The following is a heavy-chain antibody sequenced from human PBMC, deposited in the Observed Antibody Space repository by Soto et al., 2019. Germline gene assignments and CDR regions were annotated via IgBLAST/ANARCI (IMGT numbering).Heavy chain of an antibody. V-gene: IGHV3-21*01. CDR3: ARDKGGCSSTSCHSFGMDV. CDR2: IRDSSRYI. Sequence: EVQLVESGGGLVKPGGSLRLSCAAPGFTFSSYTMNWVRQAPGKGLEWGSSIRDSSRYIYLADSVKGRFTISRDNAKNSLYLQMNCLSAEDTAVYFCARDKGGCSSTSCHSFGMDVWGQGTTVTVSS. D-gene: IGHD2-2*01. CDR1: GFTFSSYT. J-gene: IGHJ6*02.